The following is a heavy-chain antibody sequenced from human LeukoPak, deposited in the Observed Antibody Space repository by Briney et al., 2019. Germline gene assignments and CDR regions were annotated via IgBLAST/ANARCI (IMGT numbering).Heavy chain of an antibody. V-gene: IGHV3-48*01. CDR1: GYTFSSYS. CDR2: ISSSSSTI. D-gene: IGHD1-26*01. CDR3: ASGSGSGSYSGDFDY. J-gene: IGHJ4*02. Sequence: PGGSLRLSCAVSGYTFSSYSMNWVRQAPGKGLEWVSYISSSSSTIYYADSVKGRFTISRDNAKNSLYLQMNSLRAEDTAVYYCASGSGSGSYSGDFDYWGQGTLVTVSP.